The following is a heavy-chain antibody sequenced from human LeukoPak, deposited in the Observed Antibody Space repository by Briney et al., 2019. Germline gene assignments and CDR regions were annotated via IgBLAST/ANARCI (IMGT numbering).Heavy chain of an antibody. D-gene: IGHD6-19*01. CDR3: ARSYSSDFFSIYYFDY. V-gene: IGHV2-5*02. CDR2: IYWDDDK. Sequence: SGPTLVNPTQTLTLTCTFSGFSLSTSGVGVGWIRQPPGKALEWLALIYWDDDKRYSPSLKSRLTITKDTSKNQVVLTMTNMDPVDTATYYCARSYSSDFFSIYYFDYWGQGTLVTVSS. CDR1: GFSLSTSGVG. J-gene: IGHJ4*02.